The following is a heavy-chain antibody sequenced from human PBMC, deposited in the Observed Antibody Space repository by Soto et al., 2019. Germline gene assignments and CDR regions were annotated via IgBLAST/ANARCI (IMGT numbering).Heavy chain of an antibody. CDR1: GGSISSSNW. Sequence: SETLSLTCAVSGGSISSSNWWSWVRQPPGKGLEWIGEIYHSGSTNYNPSLKSRVTISVDKSKKQFSLKLSSVTAADTAVYYCARSLYYDFWSGYAGMDVWGQGTTVTVSS. CDR3: ARSLYYDFWSGYAGMDV. J-gene: IGHJ6*02. V-gene: IGHV4-4*02. D-gene: IGHD3-3*01. CDR2: IYHSGST.